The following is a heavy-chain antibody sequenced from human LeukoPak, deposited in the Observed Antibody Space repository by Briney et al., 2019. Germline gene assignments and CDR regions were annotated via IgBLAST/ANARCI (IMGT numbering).Heavy chain of an antibody. CDR2: IIPIFGTA. V-gene: IGHV1-69*01. CDR3: ARDNHDFWSGYSPANNWFDP. J-gene: IGHJ5*02. D-gene: IGHD3-3*01. CDR1: GGTFSSYA. Sequence: SVKVSCKVSGGTFSSYAISWVRQAPGQGLEWMGGIIPIFGTANYAQKFQGGVTITADESTSTAYMELSSLRSEDTAVYYCARDNHDFWSGYSPANNWFDPWGQGTLVTVSS.